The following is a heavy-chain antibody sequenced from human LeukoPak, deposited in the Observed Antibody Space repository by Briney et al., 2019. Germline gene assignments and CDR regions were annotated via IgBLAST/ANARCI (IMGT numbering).Heavy chain of an antibody. CDR1: GFTVSTNY. J-gene: IGHJ4*02. CDR3: ASVWFGELAFDY. V-gene: IGHV3-66*01. Sequence: GGSLRLSCAASGFTVSTNYMSWVRQAPGKGLEWVSVIYSGGSTYYADSVKGRSTISRDNSKNTLYLQMNSLRAEDTAVYYCASVWFGELAFDYWGQGALLTVSS. CDR2: IYSGGST. D-gene: IGHD3-10*01.